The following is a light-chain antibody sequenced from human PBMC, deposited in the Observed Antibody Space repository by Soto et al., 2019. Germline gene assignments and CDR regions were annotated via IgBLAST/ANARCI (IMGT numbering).Light chain of an antibody. J-gene: IGLJ1*01. CDR2: DVS. CDR1: RSEVGGDNF. Sequence: QSVLTQPRSVSESPGQSVTVSCTGTRSEVGGDNFVSWYQQYPGKAPKLMIYDVSKRPSGVPDRFSGSKSGNTASLTISGLQAEDEADYYCCSYAGTYAYVFGTGPKVTVL. CDR3: CSYAGTYAYV. V-gene: IGLV2-11*01.